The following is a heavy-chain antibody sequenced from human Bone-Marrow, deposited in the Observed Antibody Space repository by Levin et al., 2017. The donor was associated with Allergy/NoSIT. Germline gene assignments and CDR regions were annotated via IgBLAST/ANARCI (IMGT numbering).Heavy chain of an antibody. CDR2: IKSKTGGETT. D-gene: IGHD3-16*01. V-gene: IGHV3-15*01. J-gene: IGHJ4*02. CDR3: GGGEQHNGDYFDY. CDR1: GFTFNYAW. Sequence: GGSLRLSCAASGFTFNYAWMSWVRQAPGKGLEWVGRIKSKTGGETTDYATPVKGRFTISRDDLKNTVYLQMNSLKAEDTAMYYCGGGEQHNGDYFDYWGQGILVTVSS.